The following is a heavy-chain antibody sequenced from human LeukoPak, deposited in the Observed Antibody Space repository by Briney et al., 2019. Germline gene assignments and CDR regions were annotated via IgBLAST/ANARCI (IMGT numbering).Heavy chain of an antibody. CDR3: ARRLRGYGRDWFDP. CDR1: GYTFTSYY. V-gene: IGHV1-46*01. D-gene: IGHD6-25*01. Sequence: GAPVKVSCKASGYTFTSYYMHWVRHAPGQWLEWMGIINPSGGSTSYAQKFQGRVTMTRDTSTSTVYMELSSLRSEDTAVYYCARRLRGYGRDWFDPWGQGTLVTVSS. CDR2: INPSGGST. J-gene: IGHJ5*02.